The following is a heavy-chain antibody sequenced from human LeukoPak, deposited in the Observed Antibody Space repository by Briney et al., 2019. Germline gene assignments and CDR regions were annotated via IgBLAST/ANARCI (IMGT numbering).Heavy chain of an antibody. D-gene: IGHD6-13*01. CDR3: ARDRSSRPDAFDI. J-gene: IGHJ3*02. CDR1: GYTFTGYY. V-gene: IGHV1-2*02. CDR2: INPNSGGT. Sequence: GASVKVSCKASGYTFTGYYMHWVRQAPGQGLEWMGWINPNSGGTNYAQKFQGRVTMTRDTSISTAYMELRSLRSDDTAVYYCARDRSSRPDAFDIWGQGTMVTVSS.